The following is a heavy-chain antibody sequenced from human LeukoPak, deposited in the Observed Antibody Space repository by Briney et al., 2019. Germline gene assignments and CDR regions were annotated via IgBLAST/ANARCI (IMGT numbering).Heavy chain of an antibody. V-gene: IGHV4-59*08. CDR1: GGSISSYY. CDR3: ARHSRGGRYYGSGSYYR. D-gene: IGHD3-10*01. Sequence: SETLSLTCTVSGGSISSYYWSWIRQPPGKGLEWIGYIHYSGSTYYNPSLKSRVTISVDTSKNQFSLKLSSVTAADTAVYYCARHSRGGRYYGSGSYYRWGQGTLVTASS. J-gene: IGHJ4*02. CDR2: IHYSGST.